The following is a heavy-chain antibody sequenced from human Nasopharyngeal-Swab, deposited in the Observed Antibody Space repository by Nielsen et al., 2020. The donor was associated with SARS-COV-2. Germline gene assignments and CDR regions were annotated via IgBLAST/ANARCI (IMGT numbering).Heavy chain of an antibody. CDR3: ARASYDFWSGHYLADYMDV. CDR2: IYTSGST. D-gene: IGHD3-3*01. Sequence: WIRQPPGKGLEWIGRIYTSGSTNYNPSLKSRVTISVDTSKNQFSLKLSSVTAADTAVYYCARASYDFWSGHYLADYMDVWGKGTTVTVSS. J-gene: IGHJ6*03. V-gene: IGHV4-61*02.